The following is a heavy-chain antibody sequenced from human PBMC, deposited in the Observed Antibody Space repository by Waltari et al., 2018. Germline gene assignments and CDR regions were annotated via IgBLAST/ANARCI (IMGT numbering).Heavy chain of an antibody. CDR1: GGSISSYY. V-gene: IGHV4-4*07. D-gene: IGHD5-18*01. CDR3: ARDRSRGYSYGQFDY. CDR2: IYTSGST. Sequence: QVQLQESGPGLVKPSETLSLTCTVSGGSISSYYWSWIRQPAGKGLEWIGRIYTSGSTNYNPSLKSRASMSVDTAKNQFSLKLSSVTAADTAVYYCARDRSRGYSYGQFDYWGQGTLVTVS. J-gene: IGHJ4*02.